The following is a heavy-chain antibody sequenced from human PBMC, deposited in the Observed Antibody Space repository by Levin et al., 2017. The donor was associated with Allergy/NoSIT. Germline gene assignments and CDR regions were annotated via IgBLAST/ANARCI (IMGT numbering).Heavy chain of an antibody. Sequence: PGGSLRLSCAASGFTFSSYGMHWVRQAPGKGLEWVAVIWYDGSNKYYADSVKGRFTISRDNSKNTPYLQMNSLRAEDTAVYYCARDQTQSRDGYNWGGIYGMDVWGQGTTVTVSS. CDR3: ARDQTQSRDGYNWGGIYGMDV. J-gene: IGHJ6*02. CDR2: IWYDGSNK. CDR1: GFTFSSYG. V-gene: IGHV3-33*01. D-gene: IGHD5-24*01.